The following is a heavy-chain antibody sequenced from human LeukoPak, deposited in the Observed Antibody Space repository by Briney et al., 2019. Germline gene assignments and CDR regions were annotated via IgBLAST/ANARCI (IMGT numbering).Heavy chain of an antibody. Sequence: SETLSLTCSVSDVSIRNYYWSWIRQPPRKGLEWIAYMDHIGSTNSNPSLKSRVTVSVDTSKKQFSLKLSSVTATDTAIYYCARLTDYVGGAFDVWGQGTMVTVSS. V-gene: IGHV4-59*08. CDR2: MDHIGST. J-gene: IGHJ3*01. D-gene: IGHD3-16*01. CDR1: DVSIRNYY. CDR3: ARLTDYVGGAFDV.